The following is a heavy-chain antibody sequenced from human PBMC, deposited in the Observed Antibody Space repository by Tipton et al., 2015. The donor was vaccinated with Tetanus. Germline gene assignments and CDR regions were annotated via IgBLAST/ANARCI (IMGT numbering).Heavy chain of an antibody. J-gene: IGHJ4*02. CDR1: GFSLSTSGMC. D-gene: IGHD6-19*01. Sequence: LVKPTETLTLTCTFSGFSLSTSGMCVSWIRQPPGKALEWLARIDWDDDKYYSTSLKTRLTISKDTSKNQVVLTMTNMDPVDTATYYCARIRAVADSIDFDYWGQGTLVTVSS. CDR3: ARIRAVADSIDFDY. CDR2: IDWDDDK. V-gene: IGHV2-70*11.